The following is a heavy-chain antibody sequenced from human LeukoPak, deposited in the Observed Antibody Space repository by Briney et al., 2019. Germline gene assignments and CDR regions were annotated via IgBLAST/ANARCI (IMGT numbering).Heavy chain of an antibody. J-gene: IGHJ5*02. CDR1: GYTFTAYK. Sequence: ASVKDSCKPSGYTFTAYKMHWGRQAPGQGLERMAWIVVKNGDSKYAQKFQRRLTITRDPSIGIAYMELRSLTSDDPAVDYCASEAYCSGGRCSVQRVASWGQGTPVTVSS. CDR3: ASEAYCSGGRCSVQRVAS. CDR2: IVVKNGDS. D-gene: IGHD2-15*01. V-gene: IGHV1-2*02.